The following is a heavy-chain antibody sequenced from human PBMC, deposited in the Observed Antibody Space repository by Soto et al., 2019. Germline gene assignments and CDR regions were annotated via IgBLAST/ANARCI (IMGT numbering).Heavy chain of an antibody. J-gene: IGHJ4*02. D-gene: IGHD2-2*01. CDR1: GGSISSYY. CDR3: ARHMTTTPWDVPAALDY. CDR2: IYYSGST. Sequence: SETLSLTCTVSGGSISSYYWSWIRQPPGKGLEWIGYIYYSGSTNYNPSLKSRVTISVDTSKNQFSLKLSSVTAADTAVYYCARHMTTTPWDVPAALDYWGQGTLVTVSS. V-gene: IGHV4-59*08.